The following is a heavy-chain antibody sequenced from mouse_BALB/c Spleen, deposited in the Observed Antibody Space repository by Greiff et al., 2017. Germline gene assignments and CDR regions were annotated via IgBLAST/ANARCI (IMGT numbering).Heavy chain of an antibody. CDR3: TRYYRYDEGDAMDY. Sequence: VQLQQSGPELVKPGASVKISCKASGYTFTDYNMHWVKQSHGKSLEWIGYIYPYNGGTGYNQKFKSKATLTVDNSSSTAYMELRSLTSEDSAVYYCTRYYRYDEGDAMDYWGQGTSVTVSS. D-gene: IGHD2-14*01. J-gene: IGHJ4*01. V-gene: IGHV1S29*02. CDR1: GYTFTDYN. CDR2: IYPYNGGT.